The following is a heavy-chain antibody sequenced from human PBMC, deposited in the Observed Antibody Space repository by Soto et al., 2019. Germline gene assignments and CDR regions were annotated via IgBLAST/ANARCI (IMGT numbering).Heavy chain of an antibody. Sequence: SETLSLTCAVYGGSFSGYYWSWIRQPPGKGLEWIGEINHSGSTNYNPSLKSRVTISVDTSKNQFSLKLSSVTAADTAVYYCATPGIAAAGRSGGWFDPWGQGTLVTV. J-gene: IGHJ5*02. D-gene: IGHD6-13*01. V-gene: IGHV4-34*01. CDR1: GGSFSGYY. CDR2: INHSGST. CDR3: ATPGIAAAGRSGGWFDP.